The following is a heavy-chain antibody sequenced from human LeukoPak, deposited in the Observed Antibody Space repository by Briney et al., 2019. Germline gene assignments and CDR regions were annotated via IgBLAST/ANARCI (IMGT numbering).Heavy chain of an antibody. D-gene: IGHD2-2*02. Sequence: GGSLRLSCAASGFIFSSYGMHWVRQAPGKGLEWVALISHDEKNIYHADSVKGRFTISRDNSKNTLYLQMNSLRIEDTALYYCAKVPVAGAIGWVDPWGQGTLVTVAS. CDR2: ISHDEKNI. CDR3: AKVPVAGAIGWVDP. V-gene: IGHV3-30*18. J-gene: IGHJ5*02. CDR1: GFIFSSYG.